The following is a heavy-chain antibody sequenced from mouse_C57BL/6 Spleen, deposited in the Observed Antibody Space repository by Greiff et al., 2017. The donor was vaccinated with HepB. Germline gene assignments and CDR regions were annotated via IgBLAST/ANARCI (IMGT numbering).Heavy chain of an antibody. J-gene: IGHJ4*01. D-gene: IGHD2-4*01. Sequence: EVQLQQSGPELVKPGASVKMSCKASGYTFTDYNMHWVKQSHGKSLEWIGYINPNNGGTSYNQKFKGKATLTVNKSSSTAYMELRSLTSEDSAVYYCAREGGLHYYAMDYWGQGTSVTVSS. CDR2: INPNNGGT. CDR3: AREGGLHYYAMDY. V-gene: IGHV1-22*01. CDR1: GYTFTDYN.